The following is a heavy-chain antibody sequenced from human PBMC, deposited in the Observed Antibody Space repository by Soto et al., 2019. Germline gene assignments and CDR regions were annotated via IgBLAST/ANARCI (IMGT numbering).Heavy chain of an antibody. Sequence: EASVKVSCKASGGTFSSYAISWVRQAPGQGLEWMGGIIPIFGTANYAQKFQGRVTITADESTSTAYIELSSLRSEDTAVYYCARGRDIVLVPAAMGFNCGMDVWGQGTTVTVSS. J-gene: IGHJ6*02. CDR1: GGTFSSYA. V-gene: IGHV1-69*13. CDR3: ARGRDIVLVPAAMGFNCGMDV. D-gene: IGHD2-2*01. CDR2: IIPIFGTA.